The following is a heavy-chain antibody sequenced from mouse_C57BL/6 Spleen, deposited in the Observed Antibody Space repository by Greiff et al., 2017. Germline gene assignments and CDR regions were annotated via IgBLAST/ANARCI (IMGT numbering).Heavy chain of an antibody. D-gene: IGHD2-3*01. V-gene: IGHV5-9*01. Sequence: EVKLMQSGGGLVKPGGSLKLSCAASGFTFSSYTMSWVRQTPEQRLEWVATISGGGGNTYYPDSVKGRSTITTDNAYNTLYLQLSSLRSEDTSLYYCARQCDGYYSYYFDYWGQGTTLTVSA. CDR3: ARQCDGYYSYYFDY. CDR2: ISGGGGNT. CDR1: GFTFSSYT. J-gene: IGHJ2*01.